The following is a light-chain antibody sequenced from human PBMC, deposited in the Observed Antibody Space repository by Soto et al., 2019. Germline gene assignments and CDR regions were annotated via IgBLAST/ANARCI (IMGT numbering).Light chain of an antibody. Sequence: QSVLTQSPSASASLGASVKLTCTLSSGHSSYAIAWHQQQPEKGPRFLMKLNSDGRHTKGDGVPDRFSGSSSGAERYLTISSLQSEDEADYYCQTWGSGIGIFGGGTKLTVL. V-gene: IGLV4-69*01. CDR1: SGHSSYA. CDR3: QTWGSGIGI. CDR2: LNSDGRH. J-gene: IGLJ2*01.